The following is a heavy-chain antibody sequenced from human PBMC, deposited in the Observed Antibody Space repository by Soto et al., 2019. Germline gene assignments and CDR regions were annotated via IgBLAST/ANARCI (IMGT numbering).Heavy chain of an antibody. Sequence: QVQLQQWGAGLLKSSETLSLTCAVYGGSFSGYYWNWLRQPPGEGLEWIGKIDESGSTNYNPSLKCRVTLSVNTSRNQFSLKLTSVTAMDTAVYYCAGGRYTEVRGVMNWFDPWGQGTLVTVSS. CDR1: GGSFSGYY. D-gene: IGHD3-10*01. CDR3: AGGRYTEVRGVMNWFDP. CDR2: IDESGST. V-gene: IGHV4-34*01. J-gene: IGHJ5*02.